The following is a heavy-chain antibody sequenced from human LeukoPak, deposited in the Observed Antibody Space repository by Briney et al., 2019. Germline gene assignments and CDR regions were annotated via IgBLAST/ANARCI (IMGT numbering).Heavy chain of an antibody. CDR1: GFTFSSYS. V-gene: IGHV3-21*01. D-gene: IGHD6-19*01. CDR3: ARDTAVADRSDY. J-gene: IGHJ4*02. CDR2: ISSSSSYI. Sequence: GGSLRLSCAASGFTFSSYSMNWVRQAPGKGLEWVSSISSSSSYIYYADSVKGRFTISRDNAKNSLYLQMNSLRAEDTAVYYCARDTAVADRSDYWGQGTLVTVSS.